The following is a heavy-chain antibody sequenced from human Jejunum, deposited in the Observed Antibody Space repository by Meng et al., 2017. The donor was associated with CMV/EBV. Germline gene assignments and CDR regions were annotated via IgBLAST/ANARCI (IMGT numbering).Heavy chain of an antibody. V-gene: IGHV3-30*02. CDR3: VKDSHYDCSSSSCYLDY. CDR1: GFTFSTYG. Sequence: QVQLVESGGGVVQPGGSLRPSCSASGFTFSTYGMHWVRQAPGKGLEWVAFIQYDGSIKYYPDSVKGRFTISRDNSKNTLYLQMNNLRAADTAIYYCVKDSHYDCSSSSCYLDYWGQGTLVTVVS. D-gene: IGHD2-2*01. CDR2: IQYDGSIK. J-gene: IGHJ4*02.